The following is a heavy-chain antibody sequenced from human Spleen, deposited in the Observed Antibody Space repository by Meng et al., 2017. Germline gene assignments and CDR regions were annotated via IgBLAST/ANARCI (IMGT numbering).Heavy chain of an antibody. CDR3: ARGLNWFDP. V-gene: IGHV4-39*07. CDR2: MYYRGST. Sequence: QPHLQAAGPGLVRPSVTPSPTCTVSGRSVSSSSYYWGWIRQPPGKGLEWIGSMYYRGSTYYNPSLKSRVTISVDASKNQFSLKLSSVTAADTAVYYCARGLNWFDPWGQGTLVTVSS. J-gene: IGHJ5*02. CDR1: GRSVSSSSYY.